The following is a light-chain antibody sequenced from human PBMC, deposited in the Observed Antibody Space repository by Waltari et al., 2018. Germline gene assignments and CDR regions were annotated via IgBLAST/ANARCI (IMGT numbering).Light chain of an antibody. CDR1: GSNLGAGYD. J-gene: IGLJ2*01. CDR3: QSYDTSLSVV. Sequence: QSVLTQPPSVSGAPGQRVSISCTGSGSNLGAGYDVHWYQQHPGKPPKLLIYGQRTRPPGVPARFFGSRSGTSASLAITALQAEDEAEYYCQSYDTSLSVVFGGGTKLTVL. V-gene: IGLV1-40*01. CDR2: GQR.